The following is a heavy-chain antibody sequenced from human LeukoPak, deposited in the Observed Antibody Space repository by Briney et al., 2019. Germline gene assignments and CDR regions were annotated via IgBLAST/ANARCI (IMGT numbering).Heavy chain of an antibody. CDR1: GYSFSTYW. J-gene: IGHJ4*02. Sequence: GESLKISCKGSGYSFSTYWIGWVRQMPGKGLEWMGIIFPGDSDTRYSPSFQGQVTISADKSISTAYLQWRSLKASDTAMYYCARRSYSASYYDYWGQGTLVTVSS. CDR3: ARRSYSASYYDY. D-gene: IGHD1-26*01. CDR2: IFPGDSDT. V-gene: IGHV5-51*01.